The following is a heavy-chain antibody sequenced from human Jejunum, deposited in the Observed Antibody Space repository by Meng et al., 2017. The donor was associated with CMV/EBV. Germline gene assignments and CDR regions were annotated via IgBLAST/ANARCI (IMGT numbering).Heavy chain of an antibody. Sequence: TAAASPFSRNPRHWVRQARGQGLEWMGIINPSAGTTGYAQKFQGRVTMTRDTSTGTVYIKLSSLRSDDTAVYYCAGDSAGGTNWFDPWGQGTLVTVSS. CDR3: AGDSAGGTNWFDP. D-gene: IGHD3-16*01. CDR2: INPSAGTT. V-gene: IGHV1-46*01. J-gene: IGHJ5*02. CDR1: ASPFSRNP.